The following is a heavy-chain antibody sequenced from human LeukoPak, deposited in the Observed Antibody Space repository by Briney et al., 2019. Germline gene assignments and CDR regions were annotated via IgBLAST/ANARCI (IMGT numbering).Heavy chain of an antibody. CDR2: IKQDGSEK. J-gene: IGHJ4*02. Sequence: GGSLRLSCAASGFTFSSYWMSWVRQAPGKGLEWVANIKQDGSEKYYVDSVKGRFTISRDNAKNSLYLQMNSLRAEDTAVYYCARESRGRFLEWLPALDYWGQGTLVTVSS. CDR1: GFTFSSYW. V-gene: IGHV3-7*01. D-gene: IGHD3-3*01. CDR3: ARESRGRFLEWLPALDY.